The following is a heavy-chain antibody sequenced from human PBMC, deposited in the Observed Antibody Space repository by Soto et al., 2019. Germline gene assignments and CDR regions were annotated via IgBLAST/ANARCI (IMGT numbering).Heavy chain of an antibody. J-gene: IGHJ5*02. V-gene: IGHV4-39*01. CDR2: IYYSGST. CDR3: ARSLITMVPEAA. D-gene: IGHD3-10*01. CDR1: GGSISSSSYY. Sequence: QLQLQESGPGLVKPSETLSLTCTVSGGSISSSSYYWGWIRQPPGKGLEWSGSIYYSGSTYYNPSPKSRVTISVDTSKNQFSLKLSSVTAADTAVYSCARSLITMVPEAAWGQGTLVTVS.